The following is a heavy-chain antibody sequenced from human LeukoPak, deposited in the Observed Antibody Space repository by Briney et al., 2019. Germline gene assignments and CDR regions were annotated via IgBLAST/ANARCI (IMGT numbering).Heavy chain of an antibody. J-gene: IGHJ6*03. V-gene: IGHV4-4*07. CDR1: GGSISSYY. Sequence: SETLSLTCTVSGGSISSYYWSWIRQPAGKGLEWIGRIYTSGSTNYNPSLKSRVTISVDTSKNQFSLKLSSVTAADTAVYYCARGRDIVVVPAAIRTYYMDVWGKGTTVTVSS. CDR3: ARGRDIVVVPAAIRTYYMDV. D-gene: IGHD2-2*01. CDR2: IYTSGST.